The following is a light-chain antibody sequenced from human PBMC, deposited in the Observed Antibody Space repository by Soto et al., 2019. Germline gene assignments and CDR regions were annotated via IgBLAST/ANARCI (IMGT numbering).Light chain of an antibody. CDR3: QQYDNWPPLT. CDR1: QSVSSN. J-gene: IGKJ4*01. V-gene: IGKV3-15*01. CDR2: GAS. Sequence: EIVMTQSPATLSVSPGERATLSCRASQSVSSNLAWYQQKPGQAPRLLIYGASTRATGFPARFSGIGSGTEFTLTISSLQSEDFAVYYCQQYDNWPPLTFGGGTKVEIK.